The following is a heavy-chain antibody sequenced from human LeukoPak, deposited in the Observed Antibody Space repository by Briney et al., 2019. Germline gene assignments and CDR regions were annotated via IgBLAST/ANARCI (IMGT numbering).Heavy chain of an antibody. CDR2: IRQNGSER. CDR1: GFTFSNYW. J-gene: IGHJ4*02. Sequence: GGSLRLSCAASGFTFSNYWKSWVRQAPGKGLEWVANIRQNGSERYYVDSVKDRFTISRDNAKKSLYLQMNSLRAEDTAVYYCARDWGGPADYWGQGTLVTVSS. D-gene: IGHD3-16*01. CDR3: ARDWGGPADY. V-gene: IGHV3-7*01.